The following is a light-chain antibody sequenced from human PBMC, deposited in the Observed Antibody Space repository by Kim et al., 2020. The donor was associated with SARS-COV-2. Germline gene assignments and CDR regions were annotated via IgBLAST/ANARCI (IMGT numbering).Light chain of an antibody. CDR2: RNN. V-gene: IGLV1-47*01. J-gene: IGLJ3*02. CDR3: ATWDNSLRGRV. Sequence: GQSVTISCSGSSSNIGTQYVYWYQHLPGTAPKLLIYRNNERPSGVPDRFSGSKSGTSASLAISGLRSEDEADYYCATWDNSLRGRVFGGGTQLTVL. CDR1: SSNIGTQY.